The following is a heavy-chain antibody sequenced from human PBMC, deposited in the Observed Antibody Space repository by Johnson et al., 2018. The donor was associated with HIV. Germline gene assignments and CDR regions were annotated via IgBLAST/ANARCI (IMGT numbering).Heavy chain of an antibody. J-gene: IGHJ3*02. CDR2: INWNGGST. Sequence: VQLVESGGGVVRPGGSLRLSCAASGFTFDDYGMSWVRQAPGKGLEWVSGINWNGGSTGYADSVKGRFTISRDNAKNSLYLQMNSLRAEDTALYYCARDLGDAVIVVFGAFDIWGQGTMVTVSS. CDR1: GFTFDDYG. D-gene: IGHD3-22*01. V-gene: IGHV3-20*04. CDR3: ARDLGDAVIVVFGAFDI.